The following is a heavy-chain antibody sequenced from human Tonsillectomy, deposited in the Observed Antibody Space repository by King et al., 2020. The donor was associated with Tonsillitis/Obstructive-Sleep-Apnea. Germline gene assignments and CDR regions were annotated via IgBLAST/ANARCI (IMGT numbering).Heavy chain of an antibody. CDR1: GGSISSGGYY. CDR2: IYYSGST. Sequence: VQLQESGPGLVKPSQTLSLTCTVSGGSISSGGYYWSWIRQHPGKGLEWIGYIYYSGSTYYNPSLKSRVTISVDTSKNQFSLKLSSVIAADTAVYYCASTPVSWASVLFTGQTQNWFDPWGQGTLVTVSS. CDR3: ASTPVSWASVLFTGQTQNWFDP. J-gene: IGHJ5*02. V-gene: IGHV4-31*03. D-gene: IGHD3-16*01.